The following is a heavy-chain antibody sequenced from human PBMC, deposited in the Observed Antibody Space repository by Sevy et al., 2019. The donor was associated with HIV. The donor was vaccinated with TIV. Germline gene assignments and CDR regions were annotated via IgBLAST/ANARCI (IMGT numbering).Heavy chain of an antibody. CDR3: TTVYTVTADY. CDR2: IKSKADGWTT. J-gene: IGHJ4*02. D-gene: IGHD4-17*01. V-gene: IGHV3-15*01. CDR1: GFTFSNAW. Sequence: GGSLRLSCAASGFTFSNAWMSWVRQAPGKGLEWVGRIKSKADGWTTDYTAPVKGRFTISRDDSKNTLYLQMNSLKTEDTAVYYCTTVYTVTADYWGQGTLVTVSS.